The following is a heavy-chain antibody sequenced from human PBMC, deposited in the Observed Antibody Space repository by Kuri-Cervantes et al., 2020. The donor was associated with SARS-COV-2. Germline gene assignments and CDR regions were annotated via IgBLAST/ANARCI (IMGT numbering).Heavy chain of an antibody. CDR2: IYTSGST. CDR1: GGSISSYY. CDR3: ARVRSSGPIDY. J-gene: IGHJ4*02. V-gene: IGHV4-4*07. Sequence: GSLRLSCTVSGGSISSYYWSWIRQPAGKGLEWIGRIYTSGSTNYNPSLKSRVTMSVDTSKNQFSLKLSSVTAADTAVYYCARVRSSGPIDYWGQGTRVNVDS. D-gene: IGHD6-19*01.